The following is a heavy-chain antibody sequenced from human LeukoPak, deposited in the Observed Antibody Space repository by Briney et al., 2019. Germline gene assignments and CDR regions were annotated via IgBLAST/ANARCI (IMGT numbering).Heavy chain of an antibody. Sequence: SETLSLTCTVSGGSISSSHYYWGWIRQSPGKGLEWIGSIYYSGTTYYNPSLESRVTISDDTSKNRFSLMLTSLTAADTAVYYCARQSSDYYYYYIDVWGEGTTVIVSS. CDR2: IYYSGTT. J-gene: IGHJ6*03. CDR1: GGSISSSHYY. V-gene: IGHV4-39*01. CDR3: ARQSSDYYYYYIDV.